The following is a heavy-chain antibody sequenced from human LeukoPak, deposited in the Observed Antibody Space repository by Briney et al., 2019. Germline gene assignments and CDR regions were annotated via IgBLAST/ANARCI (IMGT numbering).Heavy chain of an antibody. Sequence: GGSLRLSCAASGFTFSSYWMSWVRQAPGKGLEWVANIKQDGSEKYYVDSVKGRFTISRDNAKNSLYLQMNSLRAEDTALYYCARVRVAGIWYDAFDIWGQGTMVTVSS. V-gene: IGHV3-7*01. CDR3: ARVRVAGIWYDAFDI. D-gene: IGHD6-19*01. CDR1: GFTFSSYW. J-gene: IGHJ3*02. CDR2: IKQDGSEK.